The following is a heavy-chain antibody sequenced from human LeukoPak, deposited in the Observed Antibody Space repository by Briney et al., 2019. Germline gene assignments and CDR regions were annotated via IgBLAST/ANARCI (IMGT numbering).Heavy chain of an antibody. Sequence: GGSLRLSCAASGFNVSNNYMSWVRQAPGKGLEWVSVIYRGGSIYYADSVKGRFTVSRDNSKNTLYLQMNSLRAEDTAVYYCAKSVSADYDFWSGYYTSYYYYYGMDVWGQGTTVTVSS. D-gene: IGHD3-3*01. CDR2: IYRGGSI. J-gene: IGHJ6*02. CDR3: AKSVSADYDFWSGYYTSYYYYYGMDV. V-gene: IGHV3-53*01. CDR1: GFNVSNNY.